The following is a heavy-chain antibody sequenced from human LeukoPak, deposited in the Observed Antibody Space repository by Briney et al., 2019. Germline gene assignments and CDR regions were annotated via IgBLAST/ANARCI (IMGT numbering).Heavy chain of an antibody. CDR2: IKSKTDGGTT. J-gene: IGHJ3*02. V-gene: IGHV3-15*01. Sequence: GGSLRLSCAASGITFSNAWMSWVRQAPGKGLEWVGRIKSKTDGGTTDYAAPVKGRFTISRDNAKNSLYLQMNSLRAEDTAVYYCASSVYSRWAFDIWGQGTMVTVSS. D-gene: IGHD5-18*01. CDR1: GITFSNAW. CDR3: ASSVYSRWAFDI.